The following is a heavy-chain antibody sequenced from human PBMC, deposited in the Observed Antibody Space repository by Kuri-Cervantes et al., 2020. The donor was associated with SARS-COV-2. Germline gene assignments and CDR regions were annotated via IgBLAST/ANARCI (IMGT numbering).Heavy chain of an antibody. J-gene: IGHJ4*02. Sequence: SETLSLTCTVSGDSITNYYLTWIRQPPGKGLEWIGYVSYNGATAYNPSLKSRVTMSLDTSKNQFSLRLSSVTAADTAVYYCARGAVVRGPKYYFDYWGQGTLVTVSS. CDR3: ARGAVVRGPKYYFDY. CDR1: GDSITNYY. CDR2: VSYNGAT. D-gene: IGHD3-10*01. V-gene: IGHV4-59*01.